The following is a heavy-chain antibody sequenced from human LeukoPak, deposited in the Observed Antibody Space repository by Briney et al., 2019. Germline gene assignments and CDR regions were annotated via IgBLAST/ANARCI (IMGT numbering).Heavy chain of an antibody. J-gene: IGHJ4*02. D-gene: IGHD5-12*01. CDR1: GFTFSDYY. Sequence: GGSLRLSCAASGFTFSDYYMSWIRQAPGKVLEWLANIKQDGSEKYYVDSVKGRFTISRDNAKNSLYLQMNSLRADDTATYFCVRGLLEWLRLETYYFDYWGQGTLVTVSS. CDR2: IKQDGSEK. V-gene: IGHV3-7*01. CDR3: VRGLLEWLRLETYYFDY.